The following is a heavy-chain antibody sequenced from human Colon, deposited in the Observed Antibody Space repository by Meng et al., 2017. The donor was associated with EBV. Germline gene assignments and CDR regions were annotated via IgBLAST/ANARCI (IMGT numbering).Heavy chain of an antibody. D-gene: IGHD3-22*01. CDR1: GGSFSSNF. CDR3: ARDPAQEDFDTSGYMYDS. CDR2: IHHSGST. Sequence: QVHLKQWGEGLLKPSETLSLTCAVFGGSFSSNFWTWIRQSPGEGLEWIGEIHHSGSTKYNPSLKNRVSISLDTSKKQFSLQLTSVTAADTAVYFCARDPAQEDFDTSGYMYDSWGPGTLVTVSS. V-gene: IGHV4-34*02. J-gene: IGHJ5*01.